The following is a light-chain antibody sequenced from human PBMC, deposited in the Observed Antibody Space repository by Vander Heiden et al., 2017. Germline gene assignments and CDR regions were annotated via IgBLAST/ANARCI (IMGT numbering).Light chain of an antibody. CDR1: PSLLHSNGYNY. J-gene: IGKJ1*01. Sequence: DIVTTPSPLSLPATPGGPASPSFQSRPSLLHSNGYNYVEWYLQKRGQSRQLLFYLCSKRAAGVADRFSGSGPGTDFTLKSSRVEAGDVGVYYCIQGLQTRTFGQGTKVEIK. CDR3: IQGLQTRT. CDR2: LCS. V-gene: IGKV2-28*01.